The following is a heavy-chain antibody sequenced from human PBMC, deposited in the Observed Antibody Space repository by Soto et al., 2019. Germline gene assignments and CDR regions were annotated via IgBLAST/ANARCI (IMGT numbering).Heavy chain of an antibody. CDR3: AKSAVYYDSSCYSIEY. D-gene: IGHD3-22*01. J-gene: IGHJ4*02. V-gene: IGHV3-23*01. CDR1: GFTFSSYA. CDR2: ISGSGGST. Sequence: PGGSLRLSCAASGFTFSSYAMSLVRQAPGKGLEWVSAISGSGGSTYYADSVKGRFTISRDNSKNTLYLQMNSLRAEDTAVYYCAKSAVYYDSSCYSIEYWGQGPLFTVSS.